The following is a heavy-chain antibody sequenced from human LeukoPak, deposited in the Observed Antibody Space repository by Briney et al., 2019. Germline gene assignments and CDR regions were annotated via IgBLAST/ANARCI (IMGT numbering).Heavy chain of an antibody. CDR1: GGSINSHY. V-gene: IGHV4-4*08. CDR2: IYYKGNT. J-gene: IGHJ6*03. CDR3: VRELRWRDASHYYYMDV. Sequence: SETLSLTCTVSGGSINSHYWSWIRQPPGKGLEWIGDIYYKGNTNYNPSLKSRVTISVDTSKNHLSLKLTSVLAADTAIYYCVRELRWRDASHYYYMDVWGKGTTVTVSS. D-gene: IGHD2-15*01.